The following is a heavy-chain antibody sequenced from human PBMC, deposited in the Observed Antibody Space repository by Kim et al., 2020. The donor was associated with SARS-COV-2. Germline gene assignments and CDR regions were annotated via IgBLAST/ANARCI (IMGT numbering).Heavy chain of an antibody. J-gene: IGHJ6*02. D-gene: IGHD6-19*01. CDR3: ARDLTSSGWGRDYYYGMDV. V-gene: IGHV3-11*06. Sequence: GRFTISRDNAKNSLYLQMNSLRAEDTAVYYCARDLTSSGWGRDYYYGMDVWGQGTTVTVSS.